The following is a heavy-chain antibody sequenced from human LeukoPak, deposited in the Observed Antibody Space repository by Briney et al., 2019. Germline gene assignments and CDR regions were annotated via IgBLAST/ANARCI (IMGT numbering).Heavy chain of an antibody. V-gene: IGHV3-74*01. D-gene: IGHD1-26*01. CDR1: GFTFSSYW. CDR2: INSDGSST. J-gene: IGHJ5*02. Sequence: GGSLRLSCAASGFTFSSYWMHWVRQAPGKGLVWVSRINSDGSSTSYADSVKGRFTISRDNAKNTLYLQMNSLRAEDTAVYYCARDGGIVGAAYSFDPWGQGTLVTVSS. CDR3: ARDGGIVGAAYSFDP.